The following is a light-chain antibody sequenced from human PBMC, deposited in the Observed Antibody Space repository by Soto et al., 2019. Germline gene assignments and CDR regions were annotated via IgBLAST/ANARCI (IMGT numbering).Light chain of an antibody. CDR2: GAS. J-gene: IGKJ4*01. CDR3: QQYYHWPAVT. V-gene: IGKV3D-15*01. CDR1: QTVGTN. Sequence: RVMTQSPATLSVSPGERAALSCRASQTVGTNVAWYQQKPGQSPRLLIYGASNRATDIPARFSGGGSGTEFTLIIISLQPEDFAVYYCQQYYHWPAVTFGGGTKV.